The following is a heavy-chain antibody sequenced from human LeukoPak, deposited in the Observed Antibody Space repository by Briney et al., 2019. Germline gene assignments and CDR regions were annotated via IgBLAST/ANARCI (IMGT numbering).Heavy chain of an antibody. CDR2: INHSGST. CDR3: ARYYYDSSGYYYWFDP. CDR1: GGSFSGYY. J-gene: IGHJ5*02. Sequence: KTSETLSLTCAVYGGSFSGYYWSWIRQSPGKGLEWIGEINHSGSTNYNPSLKSRVTISVDTSKNQFSLKLNSVTAADTAVYYCARYYYDSSGYYYWFDPWGQGTLVTVSS. D-gene: IGHD3-22*01. V-gene: IGHV4-34*01.